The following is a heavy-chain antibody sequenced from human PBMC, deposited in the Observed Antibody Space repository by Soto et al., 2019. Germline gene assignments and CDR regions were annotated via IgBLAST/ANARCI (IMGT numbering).Heavy chain of an antibody. V-gene: IGHV3-48*02. CDR1: GFKFSDYS. D-gene: IGHD4-17*01. CDR2: ISTVPDTT. J-gene: IGHJ4*02. Sequence: EVQLVESGGGFTQAGGSLRLSCAASGFKFSDYSFNWVRQGPGRGLEWIAFISTVPDTTYYADSVKGRFAISRDNAENSVFLQMNSLRDEDTAVYYCAKDRWVTTRSFDFWGQGTLVAVS. CDR3: AKDRWVTTRSFDF.